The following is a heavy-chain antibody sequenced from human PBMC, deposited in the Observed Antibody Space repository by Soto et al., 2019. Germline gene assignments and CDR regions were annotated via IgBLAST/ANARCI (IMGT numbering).Heavy chain of an antibody. D-gene: IGHD5-12*01. CDR1: GFTFSSYW. J-gene: IGHJ4*02. Sequence: GGSLRLSCAASGFTFSSYWMSWVRQAPGKGLEWVANIKQDGSEKYYVDSVKGRFTISRDNAKNSLYLQMNSLRAEDTAVYYCARAPYSGYDSFDYWGQGTLVTVSS. V-gene: IGHV3-7*01. CDR3: ARAPYSGYDSFDY. CDR2: IKQDGSEK.